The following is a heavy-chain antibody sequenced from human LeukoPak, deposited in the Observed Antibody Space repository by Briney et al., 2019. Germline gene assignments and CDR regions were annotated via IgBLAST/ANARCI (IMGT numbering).Heavy chain of an antibody. V-gene: IGHV3-23*01. J-gene: IGHJ4*02. CDR1: GFIFSSYA. Sequence: GGSLRPSCAASGFIFSSYAMSWVRQAPGKGLELVSAISGSGGSTYYADSVKGRFTISRDNSKNTLYLQMNSLRAEDTAVYYCAKDGYSSGWYDYWGQGTLVTVSS. CDR2: ISGSGGST. D-gene: IGHD6-19*01. CDR3: AKDGYSSGWYDY.